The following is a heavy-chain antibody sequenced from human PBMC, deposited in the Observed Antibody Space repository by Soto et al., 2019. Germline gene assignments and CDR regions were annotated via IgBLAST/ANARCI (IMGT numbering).Heavy chain of an antibody. CDR3: VANKNNWIYESYY. D-gene: IGHD1-7*01. CDR2: IVIGSGST. J-gene: IGHJ4*01. CDR1: GFTFSTSA. V-gene: IGHV1-58*01. Sequence: GASVKVSCKASGFTFSTSAVQWVRQARGQRLEWIGWIVIGSGSTNYAQKFQERVTITRDMSTSTAYMEPSSLRSEDTATYYCVANKNNWIYESYYWGHGTPVTVSS.